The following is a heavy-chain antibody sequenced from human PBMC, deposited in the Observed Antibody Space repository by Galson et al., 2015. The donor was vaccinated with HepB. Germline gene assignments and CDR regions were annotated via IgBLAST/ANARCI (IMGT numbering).Heavy chain of an antibody. D-gene: IGHD3-22*01. V-gene: IGHV1-3*01. CDR2: INAGNGNT. Sequence: SVKVSCKASGYTFTSYAMHWVRQAPGQRLEWMGWINAGNGNTKYSQKFQGRVTITRDTSASTAYMELSSLRSEDTAVYYCARDLPYYYDSSGYYYPLGYWGQGTLVTVSS. CDR3: ARDLPYYYDSSGYYYPLGY. J-gene: IGHJ4*02. CDR1: GYTFTSYA.